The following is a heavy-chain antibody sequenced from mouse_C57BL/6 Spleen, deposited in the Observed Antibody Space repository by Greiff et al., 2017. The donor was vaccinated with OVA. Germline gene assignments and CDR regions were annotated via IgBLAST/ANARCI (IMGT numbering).Heavy chain of an antibody. D-gene: IGHD2-10*02. CDR1: GYTFTDYN. CDR2: INPNNGGT. CDR3: ARRYGNYEAWFAY. J-gene: IGHJ3*01. V-gene: IGHV1-22*01. Sequence: EVKLVESGPELVKPGASVKMSCKASGYTFTDYNMHWVKQSHGKSLEWIGYINPNNGGTSYNQKFKGKATLTVNKSSSTAYMELRSLTSEDSAVYYCARRYGNYEAWFAYWGQGTLVTVSA.